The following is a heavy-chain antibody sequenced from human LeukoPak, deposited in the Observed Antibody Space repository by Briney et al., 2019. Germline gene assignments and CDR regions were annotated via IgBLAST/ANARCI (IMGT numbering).Heavy chain of an antibody. CDR1: GGTFSSYA. D-gene: IGHD4-17*01. J-gene: IGHJ3*02. CDR3: ARNYGDIDAFDI. V-gene: IGHV1-69*05. CDR2: IIPIFGTA. Sequence: ASVKVSCKASGGTFSSYAISWVRQAPGQGLEWMGGIIPIFGTANYAQKFQGRVTMTRDTFISTAYMELSRLRSDDTAVYYCARNYGDIDAFDIWGQGTMVTVSS.